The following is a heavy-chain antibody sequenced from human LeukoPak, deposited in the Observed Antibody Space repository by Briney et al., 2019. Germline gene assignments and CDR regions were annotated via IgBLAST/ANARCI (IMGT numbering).Heavy chain of an antibody. CDR2: ITTDGLFT. V-gene: IGHV3-21*01. Sequence: PGGSLRLSCAASGPTFSRHPMNWVRQAPGKGPEYVSSITTDGLFTYYANSVKGRFTISRDNAKNSLYLQMSSLRAEDTAVYYCATEDVVATSGAGSYFDYWGQGVLVTVSS. D-gene: IGHD5-12*01. CDR3: ATEDVVATSGAGSYFDY. J-gene: IGHJ4*02. CDR1: GPTFSRHP.